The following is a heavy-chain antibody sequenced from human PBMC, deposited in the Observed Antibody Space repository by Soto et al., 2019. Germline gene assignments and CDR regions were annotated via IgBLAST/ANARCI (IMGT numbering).Heavy chain of an antibody. Sequence: EVQLLESGGGLVQPGGSLRLSCAASGFTFSSYAMSWVRQAPGKGLEWVSAISGSGGSTYYADSVKGRFTISRDNSKNTLDRQMNSLRAEDTAVYYCANIFRLELVFGGADYWGQGTLVTVSA. CDR2: ISGSGGST. CDR3: ANIFRLELVFGGADY. V-gene: IGHV3-23*01. CDR1: GFTFSSYA. D-gene: IGHD1-7*01. J-gene: IGHJ4*02.